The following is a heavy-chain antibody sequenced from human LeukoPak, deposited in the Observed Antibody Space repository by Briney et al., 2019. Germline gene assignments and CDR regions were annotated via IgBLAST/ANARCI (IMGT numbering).Heavy chain of an antibody. CDR1: GFXFSSYS. CDR3: ARRYYYDSSGYPPYYFDY. Sequence: GGSLRLSCAASGFXFSSYSMNWVRQAPGKGLEWVSSISSSTSYIYYADSVKGRFTISRDNAKNSLYLQMNSLRAEDTAVYYCARRYYYDSSGYPPYYFDYWGQGTLVTVSS. J-gene: IGHJ4*02. D-gene: IGHD3-22*01. V-gene: IGHV3-21*01. CDR2: ISSSTSYI.